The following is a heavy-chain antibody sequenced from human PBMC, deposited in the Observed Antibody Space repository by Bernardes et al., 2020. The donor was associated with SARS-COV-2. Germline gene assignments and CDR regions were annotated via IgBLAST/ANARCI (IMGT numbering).Heavy chain of an antibody. V-gene: IGHV3-21*01. CDR2: ISSSSTYI. Sequence: GGSLRLSCAASGFTFSSYSMNWVRQAPGKGLEWVSSISSSSTYIYYADSVKGRFTIFRDNAKNSLYLQMNSLIAEDTAVYYCARVGAATRIYFYYMDVWGKGTTVTVSS. J-gene: IGHJ6*03. D-gene: IGHD4-17*01. CDR3: ARVGAATRIYFYYMDV. CDR1: GFTFSSYS.